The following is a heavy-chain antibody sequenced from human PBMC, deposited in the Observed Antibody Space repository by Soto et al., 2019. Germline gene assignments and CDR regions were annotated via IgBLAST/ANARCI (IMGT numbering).Heavy chain of an antibody. CDR2: IYYSGST. D-gene: IGHD3-3*01. V-gene: IGHV4-39*01. J-gene: IGHJ4*02. CDR3: ARHIALSGSFPFDY. Sequence: SETLSLTCTVSGGSIGTSSFYWGWLRQPPGKGLEWIGYIYYSGSTNYNPSLKSRVTISANTSENQFSLKLSSVTAADTAVYYCARHIALSGSFPFDYWGQGTLVTVSS. CDR1: GGSIGTSSFY.